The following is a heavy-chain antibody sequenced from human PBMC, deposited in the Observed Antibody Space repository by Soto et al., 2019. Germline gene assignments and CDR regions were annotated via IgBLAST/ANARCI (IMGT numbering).Heavy chain of an antibody. CDR3: ARDIMGTNYYYYGMDV. V-gene: IGHV4-59*01. Sequence: SETLSLTCTVSGGSINNYYWSWIRQPPGRGLEWIGYIYYSGSTNYNSSLKSRVTISVDTSKNQFSLKLSSVTAADTAVYYCARDIMGTNYYYYGMDVWGQGTTVTVSS. D-gene: IGHD2-8*01. J-gene: IGHJ6*02. CDR1: GGSINNYY. CDR2: IYYSGST.